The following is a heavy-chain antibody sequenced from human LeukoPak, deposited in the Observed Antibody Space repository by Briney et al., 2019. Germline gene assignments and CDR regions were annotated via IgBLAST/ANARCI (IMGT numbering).Heavy chain of an antibody. D-gene: IGHD5-24*01. Sequence: SETLSLTCTVSGGSIGSYYWSWIRQPPGKGLEWIGYIYYSGTTNYNPSLKSRVTILVDTSKNQFSLNLSSVTAADTAVYYCARSRWLHEALDYWGQGTLVTVSS. CDR3: ARSRWLHEALDY. V-gene: IGHV4-59*08. CDR2: IYYSGTT. J-gene: IGHJ4*02. CDR1: GGSIGSYY.